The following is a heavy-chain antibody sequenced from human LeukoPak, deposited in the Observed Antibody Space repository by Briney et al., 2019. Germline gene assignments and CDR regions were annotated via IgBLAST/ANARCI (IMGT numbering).Heavy chain of an antibody. D-gene: IGHD2-15*01. CDR3: ARGYCSGGSCFTDY. V-gene: IGHV4-39*07. CDR1: GGSISSSSYY. CDR2: IYYSGST. J-gene: IGHJ4*02. Sequence: SETLSLTCTVSGGSISSSSYYWGWIRQPPGKGLEWIGSIYYSGSTYYNPSLKSRVTISVDTSKNQFSLKLGSVTAADTAVYYCARGYCSGGSCFTDYWGQGTLVTVSS.